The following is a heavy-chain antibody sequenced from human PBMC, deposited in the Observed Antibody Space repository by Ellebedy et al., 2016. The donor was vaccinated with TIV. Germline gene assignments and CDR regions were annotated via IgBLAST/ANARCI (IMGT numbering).Heavy chain of an antibody. D-gene: IGHD2-21*02. CDR1: GFTFSSYA. CDR3: AKDLGGDCGGDCFSFDY. J-gene: IGHJ4*02. Sequence: PGGSLRLSCAASGFTFSSYAMSWVRQAPGKGLEWVSTISGSGVSTYYADSVQGRFTISRDNSKNTLYLQMHGLRAEDTAVYYCAKDLGGDCGGDCFSFDYWGQGTLVTVSS. V-gene: IGHV3-23*01. CDR2: ISGSGVST.